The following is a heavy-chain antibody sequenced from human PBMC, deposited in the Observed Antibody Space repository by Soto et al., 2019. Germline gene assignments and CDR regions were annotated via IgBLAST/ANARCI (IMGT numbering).Heavy chain of an antibody. CDR1: GGTFGSYA. Sequence: QVQLVQSGAEVKKPGSSVKVSCKASGGTFGSYAISWVRQAPGQGLEWMGGIIPIFGTANYAQKFQGRVTITADKSTSTAYMELSSLRSEDTAVYYCATGYCSGGSCYPPPYFDYWGQGTLVTVSS. V-gene: IGHV1-69*06. CDR2: IIPIFGTA. J-gene: IGHJ4*02. D-gene: IGHD2-15*01. CDR3: ATGYCSGGSCYPPPYFDY.